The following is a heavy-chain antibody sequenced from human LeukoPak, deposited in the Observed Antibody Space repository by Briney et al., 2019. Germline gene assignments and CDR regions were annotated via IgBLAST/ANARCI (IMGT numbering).Heavy chain of an antibody. CDR1: GFTFSSYE. D-gene: IGHD6-13*01. V-gene: IGHV3-48*03. J-gene: IGHJ4*02. Sequence: GGSLRLSCATSGFTFSSYEMNWVRQAPGKGLEWVSYISSSGSTIYYADSVKGRFTTSRDNAKNSLYLQMNSLRAEDTAVYYCARDPTSIAAAGSFDYWGQGTLVTVSS. CDR2: ISSSGSTI. CDR3: ARDPTSIAAAGSFDY.